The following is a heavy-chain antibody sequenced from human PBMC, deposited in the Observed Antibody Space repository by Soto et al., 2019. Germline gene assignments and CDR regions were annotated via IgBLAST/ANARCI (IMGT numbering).Heavy chain of an antibody. D-gene: IGHD2-2*01. CDR3: AKGSRSSRPYYFDY. V-gene: IGHV3-23*01. CDR2: ITGSGDDT. CDR1: GFMFSNYA. Sequence: EQLLESGGGLVQPGGSLRLSCAASGFMFSNYAMSWVRQAPGKGLEWFSAITGSGDDTYHADSVKGRFTISRDNSKNTLYLQMNTLRAEDTAVYYCAKGSRSSRPYYFDYWGQGTLVTVSS. J-gene: IGHJ4*02.